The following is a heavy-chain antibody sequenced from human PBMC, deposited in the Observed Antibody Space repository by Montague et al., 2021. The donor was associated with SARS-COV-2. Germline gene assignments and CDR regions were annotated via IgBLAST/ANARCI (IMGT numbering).Heavy chain of an antibody. J-gene: IGHJ3*01. V-gene: IGHV3-21*01. CDR1: GFTFSSYT. CDR3: ASSIPGAGVGDAFDV. D-gene: IGHD6-13*01. CDR2: ISRGSSYI. Sequence: SLRLSCAASGFTFSSYTLNWVRQAPGKGLEWVSSISRGSSYIHYADSVKGRFTISRDNAKNSLYLQMNSLRAEDTAVYYCASSIPGAGVGDAFDVWGQGIIVTVSS.